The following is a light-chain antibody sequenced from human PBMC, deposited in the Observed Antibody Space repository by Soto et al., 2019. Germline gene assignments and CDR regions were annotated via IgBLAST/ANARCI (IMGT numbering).Light chain of an antibody. CDR3: QQYYTYWHM. CDR2: DAS. Sequence: DIQLTQSPSTLSASVGDKAIIPCRASQSISDYLAWYQQKPGKAPKLLIYDASNLESGVPSTFSGSGSGTEFTLTISSLQPDDFATYYCQQYYTYWHMFGQGTKVDIK. J-gene: IGKJ1*01. CDR1: QSISDY. V-gene: IGKV1-5*01.